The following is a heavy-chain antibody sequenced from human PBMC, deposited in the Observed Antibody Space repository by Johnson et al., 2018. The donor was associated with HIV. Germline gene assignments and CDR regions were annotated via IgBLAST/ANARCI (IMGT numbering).Heavy chain of an antibody. J-gene: IGHJ3*02. Sequence: VQLVESGGGVVRPGGSLRLSCAASGFTFDDYGMSWVRQAPGKGLEWVSGINWNGGNTDYADSVKGRFTISRDNAKNSLYLKMNSLRAEDTAVYYCARKNGRWLQDGAFDIWGQGTMVTVSS. D-gene: IGHD5-24*01. CDR1: GFTFDDYG. V-gene: IGHV3-20*04. CDR3: ARKNGRWLQDGAFDI. CDR2: INWNGGNT.